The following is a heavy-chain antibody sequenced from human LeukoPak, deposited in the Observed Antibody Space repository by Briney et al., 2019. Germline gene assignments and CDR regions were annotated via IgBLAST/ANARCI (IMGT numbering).Heavy chain of an antibody. J-gene: IGHJ4*02. V-gene: IGHV3-48*01. D-gene: IGHD3-10*01. CDR3: AKDYYGSGSGIYKKERPYYFDY. Sequence: PGGSLRLSCAASGFTLSSYSMNWVRQAPGKGLEWVSYISSTSDTIYYGDSVRGRFAISRDNAKNSLYLQMSSLRAEDTAVYYCAKDYYGSGSGIYKKERPYYFDYWGQGTLVTVSS. CDR1: GFTLSSYS. CDR2: ISSTSDTI.